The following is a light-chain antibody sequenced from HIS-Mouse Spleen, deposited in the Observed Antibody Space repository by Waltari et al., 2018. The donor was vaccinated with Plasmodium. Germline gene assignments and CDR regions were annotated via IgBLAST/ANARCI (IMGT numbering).Light chain of an antibody. J-gene: IGKJ4*01. CDR2: WAS. CDR3: QQYYSTPLT. V-gene: IGKV4-1*01. CDR1: QSVLSSSNNKNY. Sequence: DIVMTPSPDSLAVSLGERATINCKSSQSVLSSSNNKNYLAWYQQKPGQPPKLLIYWASTRESGVPDRFSGSGSGTDFTLTISSLKAEDVAVYYCQQYYSTPLTFGGGTKVEIK.